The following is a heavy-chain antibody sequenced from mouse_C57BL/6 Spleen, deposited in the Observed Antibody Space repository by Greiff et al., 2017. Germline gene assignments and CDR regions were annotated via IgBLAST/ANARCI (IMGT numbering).Heavy chain of an antibody. J-gene: IGHJ1*03. CDR1: GYAFTNYL. Sequence: QVQLKESGAELVRPGTSVKVSCKASGYAFTNYLIEWVKQRPGQGLEWIGVINPGSGGTNYNEKFKGKATLTADKSSSTAYMQRSSLTSEDSAVYFGARGGAMVRYFDVWGTGTTVTVSS. CDR2: INPGSGGT. D-gene: IGHD2-2*01. CDR3: ARGGAMVRYFDV. V-gene: IGHV1-54*01.